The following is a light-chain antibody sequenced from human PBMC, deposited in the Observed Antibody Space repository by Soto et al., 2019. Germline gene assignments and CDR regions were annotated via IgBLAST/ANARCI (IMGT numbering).Light chain of an antibody. J-gene: IGLJ2*01. Sequence: QSVLTQPPSASGSPGQSVTIPCTGTSNDIGEYHYVSWYQQHPGKAPKLMIYEVTQRPSGVPHRFSGSKSSNTASLTVSGLQPEDEADYYCTSYAGSDNPVLFGGGTKLTVL. CDR1: SNDIGEYHY. CDR2: EVT. CDR3: TSYAGSDNPVL. V-gene: IGLV2-8*01.